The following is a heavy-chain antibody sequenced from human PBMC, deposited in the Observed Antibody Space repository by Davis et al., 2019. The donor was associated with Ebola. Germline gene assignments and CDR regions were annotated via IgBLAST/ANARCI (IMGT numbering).Heavy chain of an antibody. CDR3: AKDRSPDYYDRSGYLN. V-gene: IGHV3-23*01. Sequence: GESLKISCPASGFTFSSYAMSWFRQAPGKGLEWVSAISGSGGSTYYADSVKGRFTISRDKSKNTLYLQMNSLRAEDTAVYYCAKDRSPDYYDRSGYLNWGQGTLVTVSS. CDR1: GFTFSSYA. CDR2: ISGSGGST. D-gene: IGHD3-22*01. J-gene: IGHJ4*02.